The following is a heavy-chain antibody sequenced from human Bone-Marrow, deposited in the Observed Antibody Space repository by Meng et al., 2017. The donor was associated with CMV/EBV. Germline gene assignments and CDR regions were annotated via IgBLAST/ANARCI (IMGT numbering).Heavy chain of an antibody. J-gene: IGHJ6*01. CDR3: ARPLTNYDFWSGYYTGGGMDV. D-gene: IGHD3-3*01. V-gene: IGHV3-30*02. Sequence: GESLKISCAESGFTFSNYGMYWVRQAPGKGLEWVTFIRYDGSNKYYADSVKGRFTISRDNSKNTLFLQMNSLRAEDTAVYYCARPLTNYDFWSGYYTGGGMDVWEQGTTVTGSS. CDR1: GFTFSNYG. CDR2: IRYDGSNK.